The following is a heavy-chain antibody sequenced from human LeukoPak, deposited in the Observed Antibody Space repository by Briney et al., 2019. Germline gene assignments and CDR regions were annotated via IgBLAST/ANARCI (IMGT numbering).Heavy chain of an antibody. CDR3: ARHRTLRYFDWKVAFDI. J-gene: IGHJ3*02. CDR2: INHSGST. Sequence: PSETLSLTCAVYGGSFSGYYWSWIRQPPGKGLEWIGEINHSGSTNYNPSLKSRVTISVDTSKNQFSLKLSSVTAADTAVYYCARHRTLRYFDWKVAFDIWGQGTMVTASS. D-gene: IGHD3-9*01. CDR1: GGSFSGYY. V-gene: IGHV4-34*01.